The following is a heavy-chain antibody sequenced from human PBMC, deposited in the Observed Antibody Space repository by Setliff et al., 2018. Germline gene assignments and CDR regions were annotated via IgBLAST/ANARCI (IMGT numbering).Heavy chain of an antibody. V-gene: IGHV7-4-1*02. CDR1: GYTFTRYA. D-gene: IGHD6-19*01. J-gene: IGHJ6*03. Sequence: ASVKVSCKASGYTFTRYAMNWVRQAPGQGLEWMGWINTNTGDPAYAQGFTGRFVFSLDTSVSTAYLQISSLKAEDTAVYYCARDSSGWSGFSRLVGVYYYYMDVWGKGTTVTVSS. CDR2: INTNTGDP. CDR3: ARDSSGWSGFSRLVGVYYYYMDV.